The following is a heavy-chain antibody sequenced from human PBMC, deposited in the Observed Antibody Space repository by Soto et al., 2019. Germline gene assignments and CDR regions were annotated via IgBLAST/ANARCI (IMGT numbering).Heavy chain of an antibody. CDR3: ARGKILEWLFPAYYYYYGMDV. V-gene: IGHV4-59*11. J-gene: IGHJ6*02. CDR1: GGSSGDHG. D-gene: IGHD3-3*01. Sequence: PSLMLRVRSSVAGGSSGDHGCRCIRKKTGKGLEWIGYIYYSGSTNYNPSLKSRVTISVDTSKNQFSLKLSSVTAADAAVYYCARGKILEWLFPAYYYYYGMDVWGQGTTVTVSS. CDR2: IYYSGST.